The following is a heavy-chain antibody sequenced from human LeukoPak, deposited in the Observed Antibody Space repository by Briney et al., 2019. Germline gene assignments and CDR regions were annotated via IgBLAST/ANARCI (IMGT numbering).Heavy chain of an antibody. CDR2: ISSGSSYI. J-gene: IGHJ2*01. CDR3: ARVRKYSGYYSWYFDL. CDR1: GFTFSTYT. V-gene: IGHV3-21*01. D-gene: IGHD5-12*01. Sequence: GGSLRLSCAASGFTFSTYTMNWVRQAPGKGLEWVSPISSGSSYIYYADSVKGRFTISRDNAMNSLYLQMNSLRAEDTAVYYCARVRKYSGYYSWYFDLWGRGTLVTVSS.